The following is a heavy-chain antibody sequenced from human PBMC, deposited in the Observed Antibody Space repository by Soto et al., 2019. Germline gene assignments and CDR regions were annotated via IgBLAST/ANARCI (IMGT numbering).Heavy chain of an antibody. J-gene: IGHJ4*02. V-gene: IGHV2-5*02. CDR2: IYWDDDK. CDR1: GFSLSTSGVG. CDR3: ALAVGEGYKFDY. D-gene: IGHD5-12*01. Sequence: QITLKESGPTLVKPTQTLTLTCTFSGFSLSTSGVGVGWIRQPPGKALEWLALIYWDDDKRYSPSLKSRLTITKDTSKNQVVLTMTNMDPVDTATYYCALAVGEGYKFDYWGQGTLVTVSS.